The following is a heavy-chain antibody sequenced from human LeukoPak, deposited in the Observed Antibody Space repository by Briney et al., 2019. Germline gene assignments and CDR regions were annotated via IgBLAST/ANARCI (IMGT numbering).Heavy chain of an antibody. CDR2: IYYSGST. CDR3: ARGYKLSSGWPNDAFDI. CDR1: GGSISSGGYH. D-gene: IGHD6-19*01. J-gene: IGHJ3*02. V-gene: IGHV4-31*03. Sequence: SETLSLTCTVSGGSISSGGYHWSWIRQHPGKGLEWIGYIYYSGSTYYNPSLKSRVTISVDTSKNQFSLKLSSVTAADTAVYYCARGYKLSSGWPNDAFDIWGQGTMVTVSS.